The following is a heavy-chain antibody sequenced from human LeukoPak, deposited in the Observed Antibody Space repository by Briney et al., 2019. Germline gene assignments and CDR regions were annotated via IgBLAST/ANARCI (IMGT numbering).Heavy chain of an antibody. CDR3: AREGGYSYAPYYYYGMDV. D-gene: IGHD5-18*01. Sequence: SVKVSRKASGGTFSSYAISWVRQAPGQGLEWMGRIIPILGIANYAQKFQGRVTITADKSTSTAYMELSSLRSEDTAVYYCAREGGYSYAPYYYYGMDVWGQGTTVTVSS. J-gene: IGHJ6*02. CDR1: GGTFSSYA. V-gene: IGHV1-69*04. CDR2: IIPILGIA.